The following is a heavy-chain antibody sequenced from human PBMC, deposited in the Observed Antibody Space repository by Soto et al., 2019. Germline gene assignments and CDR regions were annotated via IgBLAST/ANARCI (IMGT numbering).Heavy chain of an antibody. CDR2: IYSSGST. J-gene: IGHJ6*03. D-gene: IGHD3-16*01. V-gene: IGHV4-39*07. CDR3: ARTLDYGHMDV. CDR1: GGSISSSSYY. Sequence: SETLSLTCTVSGGSISSSSYYWSWIRQPPGKGLEWIGNIYSSGSTYYNPSLKSRLTISVDTSQSQFSLKLSSVTAADTAVYYCARTLDYGHMDVWGKGTTVTVSS.